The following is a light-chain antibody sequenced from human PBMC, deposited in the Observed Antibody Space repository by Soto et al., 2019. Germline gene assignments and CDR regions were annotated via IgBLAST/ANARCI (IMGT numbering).Light chain of an antibody. CDR1: QSVSSSY. V-gene: IGKV3-20*01. CDR3: QQYDNSPT. J-gene: IGKJ1*01. Sequence: EILLTQSPGTLSLSPGERATLSCGASQSVSSSYLAWYKQKPGQAPRLLIYGASSRATGIPDRLSGSGSGTEFTLTIRRLEPEDFAVYYCQQYDNSPTFGQGTKVDIK. CDR2: GAS.